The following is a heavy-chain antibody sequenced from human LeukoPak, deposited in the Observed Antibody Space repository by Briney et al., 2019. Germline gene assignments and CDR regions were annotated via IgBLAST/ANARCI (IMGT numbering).Heavy chain of an antibody. CDR1: GDSINSGDYY. CDR2: TSSSGNT. Sequence: SQTLSLTCTVSGDSINSGDYYWSWVRQPPGKGLEWIGYTSSSGNTDYNQSLKSRLTMSVDMSKNQFPLNLSSVTAADTAVYYCAGDDKDAFDIWGQGTMVTVSS. CDR3: AGDDKDAFDI. J-gene: IGHJ3*02. D-gene: IGHD3-16*01. V-gene: IGHV4-30-4*01.